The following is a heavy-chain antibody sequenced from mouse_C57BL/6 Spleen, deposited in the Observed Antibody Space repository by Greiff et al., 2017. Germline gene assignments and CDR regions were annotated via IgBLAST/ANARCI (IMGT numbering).Heavy chain of an antibody. CDR2: IDPSDSET. D-gene: IGHD2-5*01. V-gene: IGHV1-52*01. J-gene: IGHJ3*01. CDR3: ARRGKSNYLFAY. Sequence: VKQRPIQGLEWIGNIDPSDSETHYNQKFKDKATLTVDKSSSTAYMQLSSLTSEDSAVYYCARRGKSNYLFAYWGQGTLVTVSA.